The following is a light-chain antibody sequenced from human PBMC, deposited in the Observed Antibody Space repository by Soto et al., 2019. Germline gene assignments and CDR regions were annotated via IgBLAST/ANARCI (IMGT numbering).Light chain of an antibody. J-gene: IGKJ1*01. V-gene: IGKV3-15*01. Sequence: EIVMTQSPATLSVSPGERATLPCRASQSVSSNLAWHQHTPGHAPRLLIYGASTRATGIPARFSGSGSGTEFTLTISSLQSEDFAVYYCQQYNNWPRTFGQGTKV. CDR2: GAS. CDR1: QSVSSN. CDR3: QQYNNWPRT.